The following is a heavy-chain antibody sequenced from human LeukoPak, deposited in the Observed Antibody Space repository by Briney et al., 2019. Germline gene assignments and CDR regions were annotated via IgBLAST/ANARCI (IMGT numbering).Heavy chain of an antibody. Sequence: PSETLSLTCTVSGGSISSGNYYWSWIRQPAGKGLEWIGRIYSSGSTNYNPSLKSRVTISVDTSKNQFSLKLSSVTAADTAVYYCARAGPSSSWHQFDYWGQGTLVTVSS. J-gene: IGHJ4*02. CDR2: IYSSGST. CDR3: ARAGPSSSWHQFDY. V-gene: IGHV4-61*02. D-gene: IGHD6-13*01. CDR1: GGSISSGNYY.